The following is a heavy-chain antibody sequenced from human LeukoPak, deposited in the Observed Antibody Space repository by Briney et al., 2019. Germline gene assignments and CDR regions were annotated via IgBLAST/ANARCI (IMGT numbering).Heavy chain of an antibody. Sequence: SETLSLTCTVSGYSISTSYYWGWIRQPPGEGLEWIGSIYHSGNTYYNPSLKSRVTISVDTSKNQFSVKLNSVTAADTAVYYCARAGYGDSDFDYWGQGTLVTVSS. J-gene: IGHJ4*02. CDR3: ARAGYGDSDFDY. CDR2: IYHSGNT. D-gene: IGHD4-17*01. V-gene: IGHV4-38-2*02. CDR1: GYSISTSYY.